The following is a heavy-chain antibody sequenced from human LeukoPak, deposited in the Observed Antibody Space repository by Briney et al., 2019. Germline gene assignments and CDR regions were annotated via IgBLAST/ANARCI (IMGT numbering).Heavy chain of an antibody. CDR2: ISAYNGNT. V-gene: IGHV1-18*01. CDR3: ARAQMGVVTTIVVVRDAFDI. D-gene: IGHD3-22*01. CDR1: GYTFTSYG. Sequence: ASVKVSCKASGYTFTSYGISWVRQAPGQGLEWMGWISAYNGNTNYAQKLQGRVTMTTDTSTSTAYMELRSLRSDDTAVYYCARAQMGVVTTIVVVRDAFDIWGQGTMVTVSS. J-gene: IGHJ3*02.